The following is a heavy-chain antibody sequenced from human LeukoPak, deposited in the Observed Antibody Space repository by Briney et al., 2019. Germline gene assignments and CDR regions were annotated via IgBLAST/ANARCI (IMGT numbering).Heavy chain of an antibody. V-gene: IGHV3-23*01. D-gene: IGHD1-7*01. CDR2: ISGSGGST. J-gene: IGHJ4*02. Sequence: QPGGSLRLSCAASGFTFSSYAMSWVRQAPGKGLEWVSAISGSGGSTYYADSVKGRFTISRDNSKNTLYLQMNSLRAEDTAVYYCARGVTGTWEIDYWGQGTLVTVSS. CDR3: ARGVTGTWEIDY. CDR1: GFTFSSYA.